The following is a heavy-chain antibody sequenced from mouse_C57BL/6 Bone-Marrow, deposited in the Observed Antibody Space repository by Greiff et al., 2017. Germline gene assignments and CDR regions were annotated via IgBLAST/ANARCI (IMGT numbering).Heavy chain of an antibody. J-gene: IGHJ4*01. D-gene: IGHD1-1*01. CDR2: FYPGSGSI. CDR3: ARHEGYGSSPYYYAMDY. CDR1: GYTFTEYT. V-gene: IGHV1-62-2*01. Sequence: QVQLKESGAELVKPGASVKLSCKASGYTFTEYTIHWVKQRSGQGLEWIGWFYPGSGSIKYNEKFKDKATLTADKSSSTVYMELSRLTSEDSAVYFCARHEGYGSSPYYYAMDYWGQGTSVTVSS.